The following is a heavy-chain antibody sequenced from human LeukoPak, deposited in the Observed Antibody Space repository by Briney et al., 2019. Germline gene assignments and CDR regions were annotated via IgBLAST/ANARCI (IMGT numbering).Heavy chain of an antibody. J-gene: IGHJ6*03. CDR3: ARTYYHGVGGYYSTSYYYSYMDV. CDR2: ISSSSSYI. CDR1: GFIFSTYS. D-gene: IGHD3-22*01. V-gene: IGHV3-21*01. Sequence: GGSLRLSCAASGFIFSTYSMNWVRQAPGKGLEWVSSISSSSSYIYYADSVKGRFTISRDNAKNSLYLQMHSLRAEDTAVYYCARTYYHGVGGYYSTSYYYSYMDVWGKGTTVTVSS.